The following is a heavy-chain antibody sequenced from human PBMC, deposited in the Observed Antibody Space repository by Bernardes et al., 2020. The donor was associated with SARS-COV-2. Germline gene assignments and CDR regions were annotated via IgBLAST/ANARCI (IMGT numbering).Heavy chain of an antibody. CDR3: AGMKVDDAFDI. V-gene: IGHV3-11*01. CDR2: ISSSGSTI. Sequence: GWSLRLSCAASGFTFSDYYMSWIRQAPGKGLEWVSYISSSGSTIYYADSVKGRFTISRDNAKNSLYLQMNSLRAEDTAVYYCAGMKVDDAFDIWGQGTMVTVSS. J-gene: IGHJ3*02. CDR1: GFTFSDYY.